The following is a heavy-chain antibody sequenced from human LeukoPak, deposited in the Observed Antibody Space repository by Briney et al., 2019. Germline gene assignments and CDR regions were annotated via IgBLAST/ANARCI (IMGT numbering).Heavy chain of an antibody. CDR1: GGTFSSYA. CDR3: ERVSVAAAGTYYYYGMDV. D-gene: IGHD6-13*01. V-gene: IGHV1-69*04. CDR2: IIPILGIA. J-gene: IGHJ6*02. Sequence: SVKVSCKASGGTFSSYAISWVRQASGQGLEWMGRIIPILGIANYAKKSQGRVTITADKSTSTAYMELSSLRSEDTAVYYCERVSVAAAGTYYYYGMDVWGQGTTVTVSS.